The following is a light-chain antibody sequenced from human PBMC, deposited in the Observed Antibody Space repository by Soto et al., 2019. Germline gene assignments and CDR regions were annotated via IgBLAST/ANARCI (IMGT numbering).Light chain of an antibody. CDR1: SSNIGAGYD. CDR3: QSYDSSLRDVV. CDR2: GNS. Sequence: QSVLTQPPSVSGAPGQRVTISCTGSSSNIGAGYDVHWYQQLPGTAPKLLIYGNSNRPSGVPDRFSGSKSGTSASLAITGLQAEDEADYCCQSYDSSLRDVVFGGGTKLPS. J-gene: IGLJ2*01. V-gene: IGLV1-40*01.